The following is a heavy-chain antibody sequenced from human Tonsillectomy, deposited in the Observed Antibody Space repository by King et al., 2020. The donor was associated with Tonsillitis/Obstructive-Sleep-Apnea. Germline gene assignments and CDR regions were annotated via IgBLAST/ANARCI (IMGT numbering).Heavy chain of an antibody. Sequence: VQLVESGGGVVQPGRSLRLSCAASGFTFNSYAMHWVRQAPGKGLEWVAVISYDGSNKYYAHSVKGRFTISRDNSKNTLYLQMNSLRAEDTAVYYCARTDTTADYGMDVWGQGTTVTVSS. CDR1: GFTFNSYA. D-gene: IGHD4-17*01. CDR2: ISYDGSNK. V-gene: IGHV3-30*04. J-gene: IGHJ6*02. CDR3: ARTDTTADYGMDV.